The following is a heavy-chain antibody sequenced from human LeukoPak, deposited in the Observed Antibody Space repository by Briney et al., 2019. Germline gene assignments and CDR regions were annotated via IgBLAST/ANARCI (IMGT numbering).Heavy chain of an antibody. CDR3: ARGTVTTQYFDH. D-gene: IGHD4-11*01. CDR2: IYYTGSA. CDR1: GGSISSDH. J-gene: IGHJ4*02. V-gene: IGHV4-59*08. Sequence: PSESLSLTCTVSGGSISSDHWSWIRQPPGRGLEWIGYIYYTGSANYSPSLKSRLTISVDTSKNQFSLYLSSVTAADTAVYYCARGTVTTQYFDHWGQGTLVTVSS.